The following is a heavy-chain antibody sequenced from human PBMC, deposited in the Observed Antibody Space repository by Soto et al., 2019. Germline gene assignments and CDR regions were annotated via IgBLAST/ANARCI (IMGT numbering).Heavy chain of an antibody. CDR1: GFTFSDHY. CDR2: IRHKIYSYTT. Sequence: EVQLVESRGGLVQPEGSLRLSCAASGFTFSDHYMDWVRQAPGKGLEWVGRIRHKIYSYTTEYAASVKGRFTISRDDSRNSLYLQMNSLKTEDTAMYYCTRAGILTTPYYSDYWGQGTLVTVSS. D-gene: IGHD2-21*01. V-gene: IGHV3-72*01. CDR3: TRAGILTTPYYSDY. J-gene: IGHJ4*02.